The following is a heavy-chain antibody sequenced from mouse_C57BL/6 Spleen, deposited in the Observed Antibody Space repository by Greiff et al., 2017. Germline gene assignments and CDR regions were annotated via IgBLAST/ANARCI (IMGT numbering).Heavy chain of an antibody. CDR2: IYPRSGNT. D-gene: IGHD4-1*02. CDR1: GYTFTSYG. J-gene: IGHJ2*01. Sequence: VKLQESGAELARPGASVKLSCKASGYTFTSYGISWVKQRTGKGLEWIGEIYPRSGNTYYNEKFKGKATMTADKSSSTAYMELRSLTSEDSAVYFCARVPQLGRDYWGQGTTLTVSS. CDR3: ARVPQLGRDY. V-gene: IGHV1-81*01.